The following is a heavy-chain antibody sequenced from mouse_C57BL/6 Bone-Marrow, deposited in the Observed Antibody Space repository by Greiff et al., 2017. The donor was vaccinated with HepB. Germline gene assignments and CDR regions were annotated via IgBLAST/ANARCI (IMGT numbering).Heavy chain of an antibody. CDR3: TRGYGSSHFDY. J-gene: IGHJ2*01. Sequence: EVQGVESGEGLVKPGGSLKLSCAASGFTFSSYAMSWVHQTPEKRLEWVAYISSGGDYIYYADTVKGRFTISRDNARNTLYLQMSSLKSEDTAMYYCTRGYGSSHFDYWGQGTTLTVSS. V-gene: IGHV5-9-1*02. CDR2: ISSGGDYI. D-gene: IGHD1-1*01. CDR1: GFTFSSYA.